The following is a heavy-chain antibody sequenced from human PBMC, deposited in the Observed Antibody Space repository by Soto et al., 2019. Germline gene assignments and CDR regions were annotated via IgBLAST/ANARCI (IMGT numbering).Heavy chain of an antibody. CDR1: GFTFSDYY. CDR3: ARDRYDFWSGSDHYGLAV. J-gene: IGHJ6*02. V-gene: IGHV3-11*01. Sequence: QVQLVESGGGLVKPGGSLRLSCAASGFTFSDYYMTWIRQAPGKGLEWVSYISSSGGLIYYADSVKGRFTISRDNARKSLYLQISSLRAEDSAVYYCARDRYDFWSGSDHYGLAVWGQGTTVTVSS. D-gene: IGHD3-3*01. CDR2: ISSSGGLI.